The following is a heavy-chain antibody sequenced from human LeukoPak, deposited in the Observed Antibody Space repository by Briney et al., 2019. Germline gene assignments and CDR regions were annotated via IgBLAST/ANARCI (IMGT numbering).Heavy chain of an antibody. CDR1: GGSISSGSYY. J-gene: IGHJ3*02. D-gene: IGHD4-11*01. Sequence: SETLSLTCTVSGGSISSGSYYWSWIRQPAGKGLEWIGRIYTSGSTNYNPSLKSRVTISVDTSRNQFSLKLSSVTAADTAVYYCARVPLTTSIFFDIWGQGTMVTVSS. CDR3: ARVPLTTSIFFDI. V-gene: IGHV4-61*02. CDR2: IYTSGST.